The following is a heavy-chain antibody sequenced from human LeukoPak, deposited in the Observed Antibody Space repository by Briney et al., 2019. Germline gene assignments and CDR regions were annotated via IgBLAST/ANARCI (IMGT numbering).Heavy chain of an antibody. CDR2: MNIDGSEK. V-gene: IGHV3-7*01. D-gene: IGHD1-26*01. CDR3: ARDPVEWELLLDC. J-gene: IGHJ4*02. Sequence: GGSLRLSCAASGFTFSNYWTGWVRQAPGKRPEWVANMNIDGSEKYYADSVKGRFTISRDNARNSVYLQMNSLRVEDTAVYYCARDPVEWELLLDCWGQGTLVAVSS. CDR1: GFTFSNYW.